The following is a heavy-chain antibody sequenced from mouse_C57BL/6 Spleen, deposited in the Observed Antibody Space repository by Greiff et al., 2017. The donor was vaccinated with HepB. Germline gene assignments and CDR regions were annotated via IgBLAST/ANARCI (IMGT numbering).Heavy chain of an antibody. V-gene: IGHV3-6*01. Sequence: EVQLQESGPGLVKPSQSLSLTCSVTGYSITSGYYWNWIRQFPGNKLEWMGYISYDGSNNYNPSLKNRISITRDTSKNQFFLKLNSVTTEDTATYYCARLNDGYYDYFDYWGQGTTLTVSS. CDR3: ARLNDGYYDYFDY. D-gene: IGHD2-3*01. CDR1: GYSITSGYY. CDR2: ISYDGSN. J-gene: IGHJ2*01.